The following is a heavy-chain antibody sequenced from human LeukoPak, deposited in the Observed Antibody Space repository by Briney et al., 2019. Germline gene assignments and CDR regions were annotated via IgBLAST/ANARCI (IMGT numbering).Heavy chain of an antibody. CDR1: GGSISSSSYY. CDR2: IYYSGST. CDR3: AREEGHIVVVTATSSYDAFDI. J-gene: IGHJ3*02. Sequence: SETLSLTCTVSGGSISSSSYYWGWIRQPPGKGLEWIGSIYYSGSTYYNPSLKSRVTISVDTSKNQFSLKLSSVTAADTAVYYCAREEGHIVVVTATSSYDAFDIWGQGTMVTVSS. V-gene: IGHV4-39*07. D-gene: IGHD2-21*02.